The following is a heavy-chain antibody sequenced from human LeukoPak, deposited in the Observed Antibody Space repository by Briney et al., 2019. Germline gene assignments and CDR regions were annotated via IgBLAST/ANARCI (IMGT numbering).Heavy chain of an antibody. J-gene: IGHJ6*04. CDR2: IGTAGDP. Sequence: GGSLRPSCAAAGFTFSSYDMHWVRQATGKGLEWVSAIGTAGDPYYPGSVKGRFTISRENAKNSLYLQMNSLRAGDTAVYYCARDMGCSSTSCYNGGMDVWGKGTTVTVSS. CDR3: ARDMGCSSTSCYNGGMDV. CDR1: GFTFSSYD. D-gene: IGHD2-2*02. V-gene: IGHV3-13*05.